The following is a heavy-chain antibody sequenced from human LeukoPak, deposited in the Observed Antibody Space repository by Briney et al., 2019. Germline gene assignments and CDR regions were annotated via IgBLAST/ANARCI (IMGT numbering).Heavy chain of an antibody. CDR1: GASISSSGYF. J-gene: IGHJ3*02. D-gene: IGHD3-10*01. V-gene: IGHV4-39*02. CDR3: ARDNTESRGVFRTSQKFDAFDI. Sequence: PSETLSLTCTVSGASISSSGYFWGWIRQPPGKGLEWIGSIYYSGTTHYNPSLKSRVTISVDTSKNQFSLKLTSVTAADTAVFYCARDNTESRGVFRTSQKFDAFDIWGQGTVVTVSS. CDR2: IYYSGTT.